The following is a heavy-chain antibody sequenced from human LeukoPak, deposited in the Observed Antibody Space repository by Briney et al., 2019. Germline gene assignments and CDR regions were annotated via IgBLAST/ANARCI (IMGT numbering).Heavy chain of an antibody. V-gene: IGHV3-23*01. CDR2: ISGSGGST. D-gene: IGHD6-19*01. Sequence: GGSLRLSCAASGFTFSSYTMNWVRQAPGKGLELVSAISGSGGSTYYADSVKDRFTISRDNSKNTLYLQMNSLRAEDTAVYYCAKVGGWYGRDAFDIWGQGTMVTVSS. J-gene: IGHJ3*02. CDR3: AKVGGWYGRDAFDI. CDR1: GFTFSSYT.